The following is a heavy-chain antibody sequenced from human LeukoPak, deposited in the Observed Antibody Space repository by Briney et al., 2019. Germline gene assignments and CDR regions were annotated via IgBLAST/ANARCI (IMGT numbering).Heavy chain of an antibody. CDR1: GFTFSSYD. D-gene: IGHD6-13*01. CDR3: ARGMGAAAGIYAFDI. Sequence: GGSLRLSCAASGFTFSSYDMHWVRQATGKGLEWVSAIGTAGDTYYPGSVKGRFTISRENAKNSLYLQMNSLRAGDTAVYYCARGMGAAAGIYAFDIWGQGTMVTVSS. J-gene: IGHJ3*02. CDR2: IGTAGDT. V-gene: IGHV3-13*01.